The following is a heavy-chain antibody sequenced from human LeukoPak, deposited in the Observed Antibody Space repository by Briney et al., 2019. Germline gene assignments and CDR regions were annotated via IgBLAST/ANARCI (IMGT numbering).Heavy chain of an antibody. D-gene: IGHD3-10*01. CDR2: IRYDGSNK. CDR3: AKDLEGLNYYGSGNYMDV. V-gene: IGHV3-30*02. J-gene: IGHJ6*03. CDR1: GFTFSSYG. Sequence: PGGSLRLSCAASGFTFSSYGMHWVRQAPGKGLEWVAFIRYDGSNKYYADSVKGRFTISRDNSKNTLYLQMNSLRAEDTAVYYCAKDLEGLNYYGSGNYMDVWGKGTTVTVSS.